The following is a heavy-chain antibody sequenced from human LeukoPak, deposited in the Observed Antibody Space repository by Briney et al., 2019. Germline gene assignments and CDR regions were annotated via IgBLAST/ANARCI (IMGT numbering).Heavy chain of an antibody. J-gene: IGHJ4*02. Sequence: SVKVSCKSSGGTFKTYSISWVRQAPGQGLEWMGDIVPVFGIANYAQRFQGRVTMTADASTNTAYLELSSLTFDDIAVYYCAREVAVHHPAFGDWGQGTLVTVSS. CDR2: IVPVFGIA. V-gene: IGHV1-69*13. CDR3: AREVAVHHPAFGD. CDR1: GGTFKTYS. D-gene: IGHD3-10*01.